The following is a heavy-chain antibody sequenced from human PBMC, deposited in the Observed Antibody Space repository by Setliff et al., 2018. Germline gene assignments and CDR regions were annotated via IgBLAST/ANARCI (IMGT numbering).Heavy chain of an antibody. D-gene: IGHD3-3*01. J-gene: IGHJ4*02. CDR2: MNPNSGNT. CDR3: ARAQSWSGGPYYFDN. Sequence: ASVKVSCKASGYTFTSYDINWVRQAPGQGLEWMGWMNPNSGNTGYPQKFQGRVTMTRNTSISTAYMDLSSLRFEDTAVYHCARAQSWSGGPYYFDNWGQGTLVTVSS. V-gene: IGHV1-8*02. CDR1: GYTFTSYD.